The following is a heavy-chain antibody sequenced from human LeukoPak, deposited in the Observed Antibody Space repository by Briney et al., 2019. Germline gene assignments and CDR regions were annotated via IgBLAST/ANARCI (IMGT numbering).Heavy chain of an antibody. J-gene: IGHJ4*02. D-gene: IGHD3-10*01. V-gene: IGHV4-59*01. CDR1: GGSISSYY. CDR3: ARGSRGGYYYGSGSSYYFDY. CDR2: IYYSGST. Sequence: PSETLPLTCTVSGGSISSYYWSWLRQPPGKGLEWIGYIYYSGSTNYNPSLKSRVTISVDTSKNQFSLKLSSVTAADTAVYYCARGSRGGYYYGSGSSYYFDYWGQGTLVTVSS.